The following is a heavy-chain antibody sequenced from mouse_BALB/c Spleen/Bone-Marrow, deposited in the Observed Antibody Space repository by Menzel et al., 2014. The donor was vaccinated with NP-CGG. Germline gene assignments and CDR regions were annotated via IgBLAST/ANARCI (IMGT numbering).Heavy chain of an antibody. Sequence: QVQLQQSGAELVRPGSPAKISCKSSGYSFSNYWMNWMKQRPGQGLEWIGQIYPGDGDTNYNGKFKGKATLTADKSSSTAYMQLSSLTSEDSAVYFCASRGDYSYAMDYWGQGTSVTASS. CDR1: GYSFSNYW. D-gene: IGHD1-1*01. CDR3: ASRGDYSYAMDY. J-gene: IGHJ4*01. V-gene: IGHV1-80*01. CDR2: IYPGDGDT.